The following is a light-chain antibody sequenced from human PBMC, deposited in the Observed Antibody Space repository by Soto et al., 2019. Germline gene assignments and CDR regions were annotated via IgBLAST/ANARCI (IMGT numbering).Light chain of an antibody. V-gene: IGKV1-5*01. CDR1: QSISSW. CDR3: QQYNSYSPWT. Sequence: DIQMTQSPSTLSASVGDRVTITCRASQSISSWLAWYQQKPGKAPKLLIFDASSLMSGVPSRFSGSGYGTEFTLTISSLQPDDFATYYCQQYNSYSPWTFGQGTKVDIK. J-gene: IGKJ1*01. CDR2: DAS.